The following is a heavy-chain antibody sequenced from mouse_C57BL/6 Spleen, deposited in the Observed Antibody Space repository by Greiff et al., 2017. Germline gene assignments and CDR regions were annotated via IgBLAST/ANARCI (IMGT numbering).Heavy chain of an antibody. CDR1: GFSLTSYG. V-gene: IGHV2-3*01. J-gene: IGHJ1*03. D-gene: IGHD1-1*01. Sequence: VKVVESGPGLVAPSQSLSITCTVSGFSLTSYGVSWVRQPPGKGLEWLGVIWGDGSTNNHSALISRLSTSKDNSKGQAFLKLDSLQTDDTATYYCAKKGGSSNSYWYFDVWGTGTTVTVSS. CDR3: AKKGGSSNSYWYFDV. CDR2: IWGDGST.